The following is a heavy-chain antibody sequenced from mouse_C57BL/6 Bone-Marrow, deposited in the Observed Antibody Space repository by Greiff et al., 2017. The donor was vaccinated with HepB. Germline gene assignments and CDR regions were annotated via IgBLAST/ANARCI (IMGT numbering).Heavy chain of an antibody. CDR1: GFSLSTFGMG. Sequence: QVTLKESGPGILQPSQTLSLTCSFSGFSLSTFGMGVGWIRQPSGKGLEWLAHIWWDDDKYYNPALKSRLTISKDTSKNQVFLKIANVDTADTATYYCARMRYDYDGAWFAYWGQGTLVTVSA. D-gene: IGHD2-4*01. CDR2: IWWDDDK. J-gene: IGHJ3*01. V-gene: IGHV8-8*01. CDR3: ARMRYDYDGAWFAY.